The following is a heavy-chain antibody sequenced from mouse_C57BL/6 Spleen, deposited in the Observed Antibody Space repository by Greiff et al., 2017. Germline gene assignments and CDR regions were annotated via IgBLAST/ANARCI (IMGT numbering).Heavy chain of an antibody. CDR2: IDPETGGT. V-gene: IGHV1-15*01. J-gene: IGHJ2*01. D-gene: IGHD2-5*01. Sequence: QVQLQQSGAELVRPGASVTLSCKASGYTFTDYEMHWVKQTPVHVLEWIGAIDPETGGTAYNQKFKGKAILTADKSSSTAYMELRSLTSEDSAVYYCTSEYSNYDYWGQGTTLTVSS. CDR3: TSEYSNYDY. CDR1: GYTFTDYE.